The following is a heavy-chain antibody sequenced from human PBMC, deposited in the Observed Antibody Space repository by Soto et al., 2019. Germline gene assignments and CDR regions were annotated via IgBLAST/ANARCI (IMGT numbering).Heavy chain of an antibody. CDR2: ISGSGGST. V-gene: IGHV3-23*01. Sequence: EVQLLESGGGLVQPGGSPRLSCAASGFTFSSYAMSWVRQAPGKGLEWVSAISGSGGSTYYADSVKGRFTISRDNSKNTLYLQMNSLRAEDTAVYYCAKGHFDLGIQLTFDYWGQGTLVTVSS. J-gene: IGHJ4*02. CDR1: GFTFSSYA. D-gene: IGHD5-18*01. CDR3: AKGHFDLGIQLTFDY.